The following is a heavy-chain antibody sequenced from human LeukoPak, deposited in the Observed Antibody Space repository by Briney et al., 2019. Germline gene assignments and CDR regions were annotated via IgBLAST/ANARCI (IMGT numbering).Heavy chain of an antibody. CDR3: ASGDTTAWELLKY. J-gene: IGHJ4*02. Sequence: TSGTLSLTCAVSGGSISNNWWSWVRPPPGKGLEWIGEIYHDGTTNYNPSLKSRVTISLDKSKNQFSLTLNSVTAADTALYYCASGDTTAWELLKYWGQGTLVTVSS. D-gene: IGHD1-26*01. V-gene: IGHV4-4*02. CDR2: IYHDGTT. CDR1: GGSISNNW.